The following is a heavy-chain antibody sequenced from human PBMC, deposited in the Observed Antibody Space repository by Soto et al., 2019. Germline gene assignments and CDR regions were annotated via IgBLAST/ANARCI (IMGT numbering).Heavy chain of an antibody. V-gene: IGHV4-30-4*01. J-gene: IGHJ6*02. CDR3: AREAEAALINYGVDV. CDR1: GGSISSVDYY. Sequence: SETLSLTCTVSGGSISSVDYYWSWIRQSPGKGLEWIGYIYYSGSTYYNPSLKSRVTISVDTSKNQFSLKLSSVTAADTAVYYCAREAEAALINYGVDVWGQGTTVTVSS. D-gene: IGHD2-15*01. CDR2: IYYSGST.